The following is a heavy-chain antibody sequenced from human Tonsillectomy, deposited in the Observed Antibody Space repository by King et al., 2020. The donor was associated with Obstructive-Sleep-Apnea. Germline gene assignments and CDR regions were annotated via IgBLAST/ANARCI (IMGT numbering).Heavy chain of an antibody. CDR3: ASTESAADFDY. V-gene: IGHV3-21*01. CDR1: GFTFSIYS. D-gene: IGHD2-2*01. J-gene: IGHJ4*02. Sequence: VQLVESGGGLVKPGGSLRLSCAASGFTFSIYSMNWVRQAPGKGLEWVSSISSSSSYIYYADSVKGRFTISRDNAKNSLYLQMNSLRAEDTAVYYCASTESAADFDYWGQGTLVTVSS. CDR2: ISSSSSYI.